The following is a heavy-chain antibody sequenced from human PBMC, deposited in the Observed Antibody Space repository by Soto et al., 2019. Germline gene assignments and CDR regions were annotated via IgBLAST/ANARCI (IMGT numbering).Heavy chain of an antibody. Sequence: GESLKISCTGSGYSFTSYWIGWVRQMPGKGLEWVGIIHPSDSNTKYSPSFQGQVTISADKSTSTAYLQWRSLKASDTAMYYCAISQYSSSSIDYWGRGTLVTVSS. CDR2: IHPSDSNT. CDR3: AISQYSSSSIDY. J-gene: IGHJ4*02. CDR1: GYSFTSYW. D-gene: IGHD6-6*01. V-gene: IGHV5-51*01.